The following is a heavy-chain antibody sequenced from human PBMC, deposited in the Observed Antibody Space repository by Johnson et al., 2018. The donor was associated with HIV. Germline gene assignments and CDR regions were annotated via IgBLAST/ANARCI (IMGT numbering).Heavy chain of an antibody. V-gene: IGHV3-30-3*01. D-gene: IGHD1-1*01. CDR3: ARDRGGTRGAFDI. J-gene: IGHJ3*02. Sequence: QVQLVESGGGVVQPGRSLRLSCAASGFTFSSYAMHWVRQAPGKGLEWVAVISYDGSNKYYADSVKGRFTISRDNSKNTLYLQMNSLRAEDTAGYYGARDRGGTRGAFDIWGQGTMVTVSS. CDR2: ISYDGSNK. CDR1: GFTFSSYA.